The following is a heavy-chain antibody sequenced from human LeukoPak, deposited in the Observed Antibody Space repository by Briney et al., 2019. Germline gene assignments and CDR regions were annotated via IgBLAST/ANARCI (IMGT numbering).Heavy chain of an antibody. CDR3: AVNQVDGTGIFDP. D-gene: IGHD1-14*01. V-gene: IGHV1-69*13. J-gene: IGHJ5*02. CDR1: GGTFSSYA. Sequence: GASVKVSCKASGGTFSSYAISWVRQAPGQGLEWMGGIIPIFGTANYAQKFQGRVTITADESTSTAYMELSSLRSDDTAVYYCAVNQVDGTGIFDPWGQGTLVTVSS. CDR2: IIPIFGTA.